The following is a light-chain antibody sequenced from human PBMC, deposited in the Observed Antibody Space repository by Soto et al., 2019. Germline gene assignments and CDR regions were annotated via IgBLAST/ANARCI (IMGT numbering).Light chain of an antibody. J-gene: IGKJ2*01. CDR3: QQYNDWPPRYT. CDR2: AAS. V-gene: IGKV3-15*01. Sequence: EIVMTQSPATLSVSPGERVSLSCRAIQRVSSNVSWYQQKLGQAPRLLMFAASTRATGIPARFSGSGSGIEFTLTISSLQSEDFAVYYCQQYNDWPPRYTFGQGTKLEIK. CDR1: QRVSSN.